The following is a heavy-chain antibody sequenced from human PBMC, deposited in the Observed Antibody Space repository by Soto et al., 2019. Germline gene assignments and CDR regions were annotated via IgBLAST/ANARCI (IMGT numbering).Heavy chain of an antibody. V-gene: IGHV4-30-4*01. Sequence: SETLSLTCTVSGGSISSGDYYWSWIRQPPGKGLEWIGYIYYSGSTYYNPSLKSRVTISVDTSKNQFSLKLSSVTAADTAVYYCAREVAAAGTLPYYFDYWGQGTLVTVSS. CDR3: AREVAAAGTLPYYFDY. D-gene: IGHD6-13*01. CDR1: GGSISSGDYY. J-gene: IGHJ4*02. CDR2: IYYSGST.